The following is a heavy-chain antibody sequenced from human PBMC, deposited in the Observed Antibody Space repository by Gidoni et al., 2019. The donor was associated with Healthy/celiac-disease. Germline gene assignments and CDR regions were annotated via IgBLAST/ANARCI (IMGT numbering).Heavy chain of an antibody. J-gene: IGHJ4*02. D-gene: IGHD1-26*01. V-gene: IGHV3-48*02. Sequence: EVQLVASGGGLVQPGGSLRLSCAASGSTCSSDSMNWVRQAPGTGLEWVSYISSSGSPIYSADSVKGRFTSSRDNAKNSLYLQMTSLGDEDTAVYYCARSPKVPRGGWGYWGQGTLVTVSS. CDR1: GSTCSSDS. CDR3: ARSPKVPRGGWGY. CDR2: ISSSGSPI.